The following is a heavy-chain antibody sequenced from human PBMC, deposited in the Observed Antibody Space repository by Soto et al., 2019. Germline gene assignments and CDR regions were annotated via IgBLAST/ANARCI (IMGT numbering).Heavy chain of an antibody. V-gene: IGHV1-69*04. J-gene: IGHJ5*02. CDR2: IIPILGIA. CDR3: ARELRGWPSGPYVVVVAATQGWFDP. D-gene: IGHD2-15*01. CDR1: GGTFSSYT. Sequence: EASVKVSCKASGGTFSSYTISWVLQAPGQGLEWMGRIIPILGIANYAQKFQGRVTITADKSTSTAYMELSSLRSEDTAVYYCARELRGWPSGPYVVVVAATQGWFDPWGQGTLVTVSS.